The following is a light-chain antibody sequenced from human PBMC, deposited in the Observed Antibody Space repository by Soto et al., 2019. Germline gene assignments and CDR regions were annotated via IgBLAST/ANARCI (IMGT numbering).Light chain of an antibody. V-gene: IGKV3-15*01. CDR3: QLYDNWPPLT. CDR1: QSVSSN. J-gene: IGKJ5*01. CDR2: GAS. Sequence: EIVMTQSPATLSVSPGERATLSCRASQSVSSNLAWYQQKPGQAPRLLIYGASTRATGFPARFSGSGSGTEFTLTISSLQSEDFAVYYCQLYDNWPPLTFGQGTRLEIK.